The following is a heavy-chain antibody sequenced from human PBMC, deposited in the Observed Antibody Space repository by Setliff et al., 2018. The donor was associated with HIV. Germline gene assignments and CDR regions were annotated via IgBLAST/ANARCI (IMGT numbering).Heavy chain of an antibody. CDR1: RGSISSDNW. V-gene: IGHV3-11*04. CDR2: ISSSGSTK. D-gene: IGHD6-13*01. J-gene: IGHJ4*02. Sequence: LSLTCAVSRGSISSDNWWTWLRQPPGKGLEWVSYISSSGSTKYYADSVKGRFTIARDNAKNSLYLQMNSLRAEDTAVYYCARDHIAAAVFDYWGQGTLVTVSS. CDR3: ARDHIAAAVFDY.